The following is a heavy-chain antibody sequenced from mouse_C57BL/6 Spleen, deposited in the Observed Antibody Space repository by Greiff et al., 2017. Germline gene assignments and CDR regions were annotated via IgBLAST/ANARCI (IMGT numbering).Heavy chain of an antibody. D-gene: IGHD4-1*01. CDR3: ARAGTPVYWYFDV. CDR2: INYDGSST. CDR1: GFTFSDYY. Sequence: EVQLVESEGGLVQPGSSMKLSCTASGFTFSDYYMAWVRQVPEKGLEWVANINYDGSSTYYLDSLKSRFIISRDNAKNILYLQMSSLKSEDTATYYCARAGTPVYWYFDVWGTGTTVTVSS. V-gene: IGHV5-16*01. J-gene: IGHJ1*03.